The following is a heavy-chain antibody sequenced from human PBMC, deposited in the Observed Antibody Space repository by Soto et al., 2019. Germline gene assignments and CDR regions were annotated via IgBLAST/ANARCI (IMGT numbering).Heavy chain of an antibody. J-gene: IGHJ3*02. D-gene: IGHD2-2*01. CDR2: INAGNGNT. V-gene: IGHV1-3*01. Sequence: QVQLVQSGAEVKKPGASVKVSCKASGYTFTSYAMHWVRQAPGQRLEWMGWINAGNGNTKYSQKFQGRVTITRDTSARTAYMELCSLRSEDTAVYYCATAIVVVPAVSAFDIWGQGTMVTVSS. CDR3: ATAIVVVPAVSAFDI. CDR1: GYTFTSYA.